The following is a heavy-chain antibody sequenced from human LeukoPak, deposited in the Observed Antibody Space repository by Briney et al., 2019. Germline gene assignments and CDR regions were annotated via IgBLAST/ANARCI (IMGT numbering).Heavy chain of an antibody. J-gene: IGHJ4*02. D-gene: IGHD6-19*01. CDR3: ARGGWYYFDY. CDR2: IKQDGSEI. V-gene: IGHV3-7*04. CDR1: GFTFSSYW. Sequence: GGSLSLSCAASGFTFSSYWMSWVRQAPGKGLEWVACIKQDGSEIYYVDSVKGRFTISRDNAKNSLYLQMNSLRVEDTAVYYCARGGWYYFDYWGQGTLVTVPS.